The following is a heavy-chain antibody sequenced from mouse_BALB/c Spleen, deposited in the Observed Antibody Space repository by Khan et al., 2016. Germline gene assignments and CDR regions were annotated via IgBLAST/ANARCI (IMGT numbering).Heavy chain of an antibody. CDR3: ARDMEGYDDAIDY. J-gene: IGHJ4*01. Sequence: EVELVESGGGLVQPGGSLRLSCATSGFTFTDYYMSWVRQPPGKALEWLGFIRNKVNGYTTEDSASVKGRFTISRDNSQSILYLQMNTLRAEDSATYYCARDMEGYDDAIDYWGQGTSVTVSS. V-gene: IGHV7-3*02. CDR2: IRNKVNGYTT. D-gene: IGHD2-2*01. CDR1: GFTFTDYY.